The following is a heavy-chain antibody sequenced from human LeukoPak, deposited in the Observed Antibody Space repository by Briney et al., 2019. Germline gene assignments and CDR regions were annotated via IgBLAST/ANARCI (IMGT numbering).Heavy chain of an antibody. J-gene: IGHJ5*02. CDR3: ARDKPVNYDSSGYYGS. CDR2: INPNSGGT. D-gene: IGHD3-22*01. CDR1: GYTFTSYY. V-gene: IGHV1-2*02. Sequence: ASVKVSCKASGYTFTSYYMHWVRQAPGQGLEWMGWINPNSGGTNYAQKFQGRVTMTRDTSISTAYMELSRLRSDDTAVYYCARDKPVNYDSSGYYGSWGQGTLVTVSS.